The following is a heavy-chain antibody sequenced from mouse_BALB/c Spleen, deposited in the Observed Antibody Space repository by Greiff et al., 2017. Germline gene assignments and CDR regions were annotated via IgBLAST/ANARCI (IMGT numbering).Heavy chain of an antibody. CDR3: TREREMVYDYSPFAY. CDR2: IYPGNSDT. D-gene: IGHD2-4*01. J-gene: IGHJ3*01. CDR1: GYSFTSYW. Sequence: EVQLQESGTVLARPGASVKMSCKASGYSFTSYWMHWVNQRPGQGLEWIGAIYPGNSDTSYNQKFKGKPKLTAVTSASTAYMELSSLTNEDSAVYYCTREREMVYDYSPFAYWGQGTLVTVSA. V-gene: IGHV1-5*01.